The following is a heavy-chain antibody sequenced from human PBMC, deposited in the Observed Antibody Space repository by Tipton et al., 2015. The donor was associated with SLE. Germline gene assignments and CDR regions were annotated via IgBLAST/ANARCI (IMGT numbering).Heavy chain of an antibody. CDR1: GGSVSSSTYY. J-gene: IGHJ4*02. Sequence: TLSLTCTVSGGSVSSSTYYWGWIRQPPGKGLEWIGSIYYSGNTYYNPSLKSRVTISVDTSKNQFSLKLNSVTAADTAVYFCARGCDWGSMWDYFDYWGRGTLVTVSS. CDR2: IYYSGNT. CDR3: ARGCDWGSMWDYFDY. V-gene: IGHV4-39*07. D-gene: IGHD7-27*01.